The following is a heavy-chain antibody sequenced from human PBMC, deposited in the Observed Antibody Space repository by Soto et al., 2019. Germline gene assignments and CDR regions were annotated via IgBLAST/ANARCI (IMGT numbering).Heavy chain of an antibody. CDR2: INHSGST. V-gene: IGHV4-34*01. Sequence: SETLSLTCAVYCGSFSGYYWSWIRQPPGKGLEWIGEINHSGSTNYNPSLKSRVTISVDTSKNQFSLKLSSVTAADTAVYYCARCKGVRTYYYYYGMDVWGQGTTVTVSS. CDR1: CGSFSGYY. J-gene: IGHJ6*02. CDR3: ARCKGVRTYYYYYGMDV. D-gene: IGHD3-10*01.